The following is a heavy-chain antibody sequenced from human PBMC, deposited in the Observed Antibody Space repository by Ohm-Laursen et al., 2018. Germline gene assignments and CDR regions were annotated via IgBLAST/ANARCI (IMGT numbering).Heavy chain of an antibody. J-gene: IGHJ6*02. CDR3: ARCGRIAARQRGYYGMDV. Sequence: SDTLSLTCTVSGGSIRSGNYYWGCIRQPPGKGLEWIGSIYYSGNTDYNPSLKSRVTISVDTSKNQLSLKLISVTAADTAVYYCARCGRIAARQRGYYGMDVWGQGTTVTVSS. D-gene: IGHD6-6*01. CDR1: GGSIRSGNYY. V-gene: IGHV4-39*01. CDR2: IYYSGNT.